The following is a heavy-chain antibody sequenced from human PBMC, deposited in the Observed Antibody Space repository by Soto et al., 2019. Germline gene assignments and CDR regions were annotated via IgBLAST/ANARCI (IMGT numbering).Heavy chain of an antibody. CDR3: ARDVDYDFWSGHVSDGLDV. D-gene: IGHD3-3*01. CDR1: GGSIDNYY. CDR2: IHTTGRT. Sequence: QVQLHESGPGLVKPSETLSLMCVVTGGSIDNYYWTWIRQPAGKGLEWIGRIHTTGRTSYNPSLKNRVTMALDIFKNHFSLNRTSVTAADTAVYYCARDVDYDFWSGHVSDGLDVWGQGTTVTVSS. V-gene: IGHV4-4*07. J-gene: IGHJ6*02.